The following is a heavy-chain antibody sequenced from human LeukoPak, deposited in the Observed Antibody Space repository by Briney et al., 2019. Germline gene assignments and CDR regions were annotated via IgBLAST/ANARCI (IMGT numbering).Heavy chain of an antibody. V-gene: IGHV4-59*01. CDR2: IYYSGST. CDR3: AGWGRVARFDY. J-gene: IGHJ4*02. D-gene: IGHD6-19*01. CDR1: GGSISSYY. Sequence: SETLSLTCTVSGGSISSYYWSWIRQPPGKGLEWIGYIYYSGSTNYNPSLKSRVTISVDTSKNQFSLKLSSVTAADTAVYYCAGWGRVARFDYGGQGTLVTVSS.